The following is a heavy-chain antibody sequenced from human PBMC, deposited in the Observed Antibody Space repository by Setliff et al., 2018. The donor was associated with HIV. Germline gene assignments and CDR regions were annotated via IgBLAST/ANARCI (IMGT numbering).Heavy chain of an antibody. CDR1: GDTLSSYA. D-gene: IGHD2-2*01. Sequence: GASVKVSCKTSGDTLSSYAITWVRQAPGQGLEWMGRIIPIFGTADYAQKFQGRVTMTRNTSIDTAYMELSRLRSEDTALYYCATLGYDVDYWGQGTLVTVSS. J-gene: IGHJ4*02. CDR2: IIPIFGTA. V-gene: IGHV1-69*05. CDR3: ATLGYDVDY.